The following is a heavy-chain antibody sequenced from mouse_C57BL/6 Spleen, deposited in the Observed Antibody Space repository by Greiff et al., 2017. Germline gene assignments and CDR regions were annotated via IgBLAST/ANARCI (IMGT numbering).Heavy chain of an antibody. CDR1: GYTFTSYW. V-gene: IGHV1-50*01. D-gene: IGHD1-1*01. Sequence: QVQLQQPGAELVKPGASVKLSCKASGYTFTSYWMPWVKPRPGQGLEWIGEIDPSDSYPNYIHKFKGKSTLTVDTSSSTAYMQLSSLTYEDSAVYYCAREGYYGSSQRYFDVWGTGTTVTVSS. CDR2: IDPSDSYP. CDR3: AREGYYGSSQRYFDV. J-gene: IGHJ1*03.